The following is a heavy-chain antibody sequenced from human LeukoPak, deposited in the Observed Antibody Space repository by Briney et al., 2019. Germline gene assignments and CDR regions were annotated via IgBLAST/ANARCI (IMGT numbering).Heavy chain of an antibody. CDR2: IWFDGSNK. V-gene: IGHV3-33*01. CDR1: GLTFSSYG. D-gene: IGHD1-26*01. CDR3: ATSSGGSSHDYFDY. J-gene: IGHJ4*02. Sequence: GGSLRLSCAASGLTFSSYGMHWVRQAPGKGLEWLAVIWFDGSNKYYADSVKDRFAISRDNSQNTLFLQMNSLRAEDTAVYYCATSSGGSSHDYFDYWGQGTLVTLSS.